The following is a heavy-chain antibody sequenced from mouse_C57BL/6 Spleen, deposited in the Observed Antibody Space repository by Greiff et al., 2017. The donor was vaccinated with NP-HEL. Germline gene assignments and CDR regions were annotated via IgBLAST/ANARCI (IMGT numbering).Heavy chain of an antibody. CDR1: GYTFTDYE. Sequence: QVQLQQSGAELVRPGASVTLSCKASGYTFTDYEMHWVKQTPVHGLEWIGAIDPETGGTAYNQKFKGQATLTADKSSSTAYMELRSLTSEDSAIYYCARSITNTATDFDYWGQGTTLTVSS. D-gene: IGHD1-1*01. CDR2: IDPETGGT. V-gene: IGHV1-15*01. CDR3: ARSITNTATDFDY. J-gene: IGHJ2*01.